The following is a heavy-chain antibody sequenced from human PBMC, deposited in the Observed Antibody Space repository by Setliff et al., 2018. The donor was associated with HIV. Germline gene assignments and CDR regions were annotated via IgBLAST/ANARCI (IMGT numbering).Heavy chain of an antibody. Sequence: ASVKVSCKASGYTFNSYDISWVRQAPGQGVEWMGGINAGNGNTKYSQEFQGRVTITRDTSASTAYTELRSLRSDDTAVYYCARDVPTYCSSINCYDTMNQNWFDPWGQGTLVTVSS. CDR2: INAGNGNT. D-gene: IGHD2-2*01. CDR3: ARDVPTYCSSINCYDTMNQNWFDP. CDR1: GYTFNSYD. J-gene: IGHJ5*02. V-gene: IGHV1-18*01.